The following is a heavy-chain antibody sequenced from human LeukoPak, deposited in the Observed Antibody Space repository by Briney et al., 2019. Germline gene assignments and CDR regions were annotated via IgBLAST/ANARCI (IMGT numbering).Heavy chain of an antibody. V-gene: IGHV3-48*01. CDR2: ISSSSSTI. CDR3: ARGRIAARLRRAELDY. D-gene: IGHD6-6*01. Sequence: GGSLRLSCAASGFTFSSYSMNWVRQAPGKGLEWVSYISSSSSTIYYADSVKGRFTISRDNAKNSLYLQMNSLRAEDTAVYYCARGRIAARLRRAELDYWGQGTLVTVSS. CDR1: GFTFSSYS. J-gene: IGHJ4*02.